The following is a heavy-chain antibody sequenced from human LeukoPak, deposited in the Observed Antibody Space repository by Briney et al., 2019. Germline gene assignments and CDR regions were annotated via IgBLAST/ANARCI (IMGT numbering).Heavy chain of an antibody. D-gene: IGHD3-10*01. V-gene: IGHV3-48*02. CDR1: GGSISSGGYY. J-gene: IGHJ4*02. CDR2: ISSSSSTI. Sequence: LSLTCTVSGGSISSGGYYWSWVRQAPGKGLEWVSYISSSSSTIYYGDSVKGRFTISRDNAKNSLYLQMNSLRDEDTAVYYCARVGEFDYWGQGTLVTVSS. CDR3: ARVGEFDY.